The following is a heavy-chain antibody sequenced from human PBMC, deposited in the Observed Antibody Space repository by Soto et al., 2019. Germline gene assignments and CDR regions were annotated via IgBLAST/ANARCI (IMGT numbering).Heavy chain of an antibody. V-gene: IGHV3-23*01. CDR2: ISGSGGST. CDR3: AKDHRGQWLVNFDY. CDR1: GFTFSSYA. D-gene: IGHD6-19*01. Sequence: GGSLRLSRAASGFTFSSYAMSWVRQAPGKGLEWVSAISGSGGSTYYADSVKGRFTISRDNSKNTLYLQMNSLRAEDTAVYYCAKDHRGQWLVNFDYWGQGTLVTVSS. J-gene: IGHJ4*02.